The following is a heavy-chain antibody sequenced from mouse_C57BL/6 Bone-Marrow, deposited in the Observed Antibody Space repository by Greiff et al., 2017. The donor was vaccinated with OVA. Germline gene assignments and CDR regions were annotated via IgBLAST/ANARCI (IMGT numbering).Heavy chain of an antibody. CDR2: IWAGGST. V-gene: IGHV2-9*02. CDR1: GFSLTSYG. CDR3: ARGTRDYAMNY. J-gene: IGHJ4*01. Sequence: VMLVESGPGLVAPSQSLSITCTVSGFSLTSYGVHWVRQPPGKGLEWLGVIWAGGSTNYNSALMSRLSISKDNSKSQVFLKMNSLQTDDTAMYDCARGTRDYAMNYWGQGTSVTVSS.